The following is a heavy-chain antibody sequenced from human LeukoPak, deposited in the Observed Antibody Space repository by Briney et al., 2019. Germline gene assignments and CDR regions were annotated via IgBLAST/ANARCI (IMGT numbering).Heavy chain of an antibody. CDR2: INPNSGGT. Sequence: GASVKVSCKVSGYTLTELSMHWVRQAPGQGLEWMGWINPNSGGTNYAQKFQGRVTMTRDTSISTAYMELSRLRSDDTAVYYCAKTTLRFLEWLSPNYYYYMDVWGKGTTVTVSS. CDR1: GYTLTELS. V-gene: IGHV1-2*02. CDR3: AKTTLRFLEWLSPNYYYYMDV. J-gene: IGHJ6*03. D-gene: IGHD3-3*01.